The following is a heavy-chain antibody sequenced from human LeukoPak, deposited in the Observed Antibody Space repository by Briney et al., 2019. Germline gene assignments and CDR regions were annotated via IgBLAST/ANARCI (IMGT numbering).Heavy chain of an antibody. CDR1: GFTFSSYA. D-gene: IGHD3-3*01. CDR2: VSCSGGNT. J-gene: IGHJ6*02. V-gene: IGHV3-23*01. Sequence: GGSLRLSCAASGFTFSSYAMSWVRQAPGKGLEWVAAVSCSGGNTYYADSVKGRFTISRDNSKNTLYLQMNSLRAEDTAVYYCATSSGYYDFWSGYFPEHYYYYYGMDVWGQGTTVTVSS. CDR3: ATSSGYYDFWSGYFPEHYYYYYGMDV.